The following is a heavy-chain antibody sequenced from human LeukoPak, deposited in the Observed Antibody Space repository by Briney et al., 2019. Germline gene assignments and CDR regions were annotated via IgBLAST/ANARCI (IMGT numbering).Heavy chain of an antibody. J-gene: IGHJ4*02. V-gene: IGHV3-23*01. Sequence: PGGSLRLSCAASEFSFSNFAMSWVRQAPGKGLEWVSTVSGSASNTYYADSVKGRFTVSGDNSKNTLYLQMSSLRADDTAVYYCAKGFQTYGELSFDGWGQGTLVTVSS. CDR3: AKGFQTYGELSFDG. CDR2: VSGSASNT. D-gene: IGHD4-17*01. CDR1: EFSFSNFA.